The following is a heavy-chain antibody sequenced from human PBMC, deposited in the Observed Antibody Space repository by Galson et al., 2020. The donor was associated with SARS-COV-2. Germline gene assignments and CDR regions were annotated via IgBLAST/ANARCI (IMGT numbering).Heavy chain of an antibody. CDR3: ARDHEQQLVQFYYYYGMDV. J-gene: IGHJ6*02. CDR2: IWYDGSNK. CDR1: GFTFSRYG. Sequence: GGSLRLSCAASGFTFSRYGMHWVRQAPGKGLEWVAVIWYDGSNKYYADSVKGRFTISRDNSKNTLYLQMNSLRAEDTAVYYCARDHEQQLVQFYYYYGMDVWGQGTTVTVSS. V-gene: IGHV3-33*01. D-gene: IGHD6-13*01.